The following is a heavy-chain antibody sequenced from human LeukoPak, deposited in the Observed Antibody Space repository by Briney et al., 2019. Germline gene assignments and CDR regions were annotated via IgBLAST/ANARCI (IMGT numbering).Heavy chain of an antibody. D-gene: IGHD4-17*01. J-gene: IGHJ4*02. V-gene: IGHV4-59*08. Sequence: SETLSLTCTVSGGSISSYYWSWIRQAPGKGLEWIGYIYYSGSTNYNPSLKSRVTISVDTSKNQFSLKLSSVTAADTAVYYCARHPDYGDYQIDYWGQGTLVTVSS. CDR3: ARHPDYGDYQIDY. CDR2: IYYSGST. CDR1: GGSISSYY.